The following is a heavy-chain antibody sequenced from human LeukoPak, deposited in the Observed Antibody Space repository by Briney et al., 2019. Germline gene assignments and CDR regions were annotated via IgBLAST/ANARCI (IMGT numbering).Heavy chain of an antibody. CDR3: ATSNDAAGTS. D-gene: IGHD6-25*01. CDR1: GFRFSSFW. J-gene: IGHJ5*02. Sequence: GGSLRLSCAASGFRFSSFWMSWVRQAPGKGLDWVANINQNGGVKHYVDSVKGRFTIFRDNAKNSLYLQMTSLRADDTAVYYCATSNDAAGTSWGQGTLVTVSS. V-gene: IGHV3-7*01. CDR2: INQNGGVK.